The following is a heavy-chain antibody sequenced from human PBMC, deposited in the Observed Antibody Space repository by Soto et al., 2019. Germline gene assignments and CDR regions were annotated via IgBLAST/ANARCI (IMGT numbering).Heavy chain of an antibody. J-gene: IGHJ6*03. D-gene: IGHD2-2*01. CDR3: ARDNVVPAAAWQSGYYYYMDV. CDR2: IYYSGST. Sequence: SETLSLTCTVSGGSISSGGYYWSWIRQHPGKGLEWIGYIYYSGSTYYNPSLKSRVTISVDTSKNQFSLKLSSVAAADTAVYYCARDNVVPAAAWQSGYYYYMDVWGKGTTVTVSS. V-gene: IGHV4-31*03. CDR1: GGSISSGGYY.